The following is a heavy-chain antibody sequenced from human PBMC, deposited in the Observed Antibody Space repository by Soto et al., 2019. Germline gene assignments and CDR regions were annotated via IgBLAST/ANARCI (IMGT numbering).Heavy chain of an antibody. D-gene: IGHD2-21*01. CDR3: SRDAAGESDCDLGC. CDR2: ISSDGSNK. CDR1: GFTFSSHA. J-gene: IGHJ4*02. Sequence: QVQLVESGGGVVQPGRSLRLSCAVSGFTFSSHAMHWVRQAPGKGLEWVALISSDGSNKYYADSVKGRFTTSRDNCKNTMSLQMTRLRVEVTAVYYCSRDAAGESDCDLGCWGQGALVTVSS. V-gene: IGHV3-30-3*01.